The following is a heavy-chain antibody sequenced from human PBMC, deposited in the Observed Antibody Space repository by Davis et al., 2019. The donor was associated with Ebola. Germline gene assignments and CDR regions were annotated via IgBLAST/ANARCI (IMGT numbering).Heavy chain of an antibody. CDR1: RGTFGSYA. D-gene: IGHD6-19*01. CDR2: VIPMFGTS. CDR3: ARGWAVAY. Sequence: AASVKVSCKASRGTFGSYAISWVRQAPGQGLEWMGGVIPMFGTSKYAQKFQDRVTITADESTNTAYMELSSLRSDDTAVYYCARGWAVAYWGQGTLVTVSS. V-gene: IGHV1-69*13. J-gene: IGHJ4*02.